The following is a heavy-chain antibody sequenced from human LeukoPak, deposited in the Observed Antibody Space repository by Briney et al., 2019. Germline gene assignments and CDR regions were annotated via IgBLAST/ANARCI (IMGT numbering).Heavy chain of an antibody. J-gene: IGHJ4*02. V-gene: IGHV3-43*01. CDR1: GFIFDDSL. CDR3: ARDIRGNYFDS. D-gene: IGHD3-16*01. CDR2: ISRDGSTP. Sequence: GGSLRLSCVASGFIFDDSLMHWVRQAPGKGLEWISLISRDGSTPYYVDSVKGRFTISRDNSKNSLFLQMNSLTPEDTAVYYCARDIRGNYFDSWGQGPLVTVSS.